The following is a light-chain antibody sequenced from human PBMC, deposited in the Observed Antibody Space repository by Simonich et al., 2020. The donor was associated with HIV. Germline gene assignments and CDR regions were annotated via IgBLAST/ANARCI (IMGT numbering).Light chain of an antibody. Sequence: EIVMTQSPATLSLSPGETLTLSCRASQSVNSNLAWYQQKPGQAPRLLIYGASTRATGTPARFSGSGSGTEFTLTISSVQSEDFVVYYCQQYNNWPLFFGQGTKLEIK. CDR1: QSVNSN. CDR3: QQYNNWPLF. CDR2: GAS. J-gene: IGKJ2*01. V-gene: IGKV3-15*01.